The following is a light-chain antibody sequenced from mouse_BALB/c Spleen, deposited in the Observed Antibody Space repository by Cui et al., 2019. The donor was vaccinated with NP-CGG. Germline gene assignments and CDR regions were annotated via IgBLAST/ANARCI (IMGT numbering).Light chain of an antibody. CDR2: GTN. J-gene: IGLJ1*01. CDR1: TGAVTTSNY. V-gene: IGLV1*01. CDR3: ALWYSNHWV. Sequence: QVVVPHDSALTTSPGETVTLTCRSSTGAVTTSNYANWVQEKPDHLFTGLIGGTNNRAPGVPARFSGSLIGDKAALTITGAQTEDEAIYFCALWYSNHWVFGGGTKLTVL.